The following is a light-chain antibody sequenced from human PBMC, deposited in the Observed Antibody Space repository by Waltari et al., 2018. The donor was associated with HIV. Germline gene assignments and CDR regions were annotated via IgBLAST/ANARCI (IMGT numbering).Light chain of an antibody. CDR3: AAWDDSLNGYV. CDR2: SNN. J-gene: IGLJ1*01. Sequence: QSVLTHPPSASATPGQRVPISCSGSSSTTGSNTVNWYQHLPGTAPKLLIYSNNQRPSGVPDGFSGSKAGTSASLAISGLQSEDEADYYCAAWDDSLNGYVFGTGTKVTVL. V-gene: IGLV1-44*01. CDR1: SSTTGSNT.